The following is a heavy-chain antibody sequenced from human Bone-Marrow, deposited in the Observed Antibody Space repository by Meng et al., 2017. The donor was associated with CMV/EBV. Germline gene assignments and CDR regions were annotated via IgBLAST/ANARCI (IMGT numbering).Heavy chain of an antibody. CDR1: GGSFSGYY. CDR3: ARGGRTMVRGVTPHFDY. Sequence: SEPLSLTCAVYGGSFSGYYWSWIRQPPGKGLEWIGEINHSGSTNYNPSLKSRVTISVDTSKNQFSLKLSPVTAADTAVYYCARGGRTMVRGVTPHFDYWGQGTLVTVSS. J-gene: IGHJ4*02. CDR2: INHSGST. D-gene: IGHD3-10*01. V-gene: IGHV4-34*01.